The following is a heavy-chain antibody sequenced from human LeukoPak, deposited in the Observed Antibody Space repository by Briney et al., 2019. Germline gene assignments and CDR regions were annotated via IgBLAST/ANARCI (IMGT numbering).Heavy chain of an antibody. D-gene: IGHD1-26*01. J-gene: IGHJ4*02. V-gene: IGHV4-61*05. CDR2: IYYSGST. CDR1: GGTISSSSYY. CDR3: ARGVLGPTQEIDY. Sequence: PSETLSLTCAVSGGTISSSSYYWGWIRQPPGKGLEWIGYIYYSGSTNYNPSLKSRVTISVDTSKNQFSLKLSSVTAADTAVYYCARGVLGPTQEIDYWGQGTLITVSS.